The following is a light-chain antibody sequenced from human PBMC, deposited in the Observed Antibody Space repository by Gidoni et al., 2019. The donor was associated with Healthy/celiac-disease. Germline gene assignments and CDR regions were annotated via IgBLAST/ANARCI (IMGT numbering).Light chain of an antibody. CDR1: SSNIGRNT. CDR2: SNN. Sequence: QSVLTQPPSASGTPGQRVTISCSGSSSNIGRNTVNWYHQLPGTAPKLLIYSNNQRPSGVPDRFSGSKSGTSASLAISGLQSEDEADYYCAAWDDSLNGSRFGGGTKLTVL. V-gene: IGLV1-44*01. J-gene: IGLJ3*02. CDR3: AAWDDSLNGSR.